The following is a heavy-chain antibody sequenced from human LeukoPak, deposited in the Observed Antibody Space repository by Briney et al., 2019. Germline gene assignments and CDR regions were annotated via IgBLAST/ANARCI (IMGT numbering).Heavy chain of an antibody. CDR2: ISGSGGST. CDR1: GFTFSSYA. J-gene: IGHJ4*02. CDR3: AKDPSRGGGYPT. D-gene: IGHD3-10*01. V-gene: IGHV3-23*01. Sequence: GGSLRLSCAASGFTFSSYAMSWVRQAPGKGLEWVSAISGSGGSTYYADSVKGRFTISRDDSKNTLYLQINSLRAEDTAVYYCAKDPSRGGGYPTWGQGTLVTVSS.